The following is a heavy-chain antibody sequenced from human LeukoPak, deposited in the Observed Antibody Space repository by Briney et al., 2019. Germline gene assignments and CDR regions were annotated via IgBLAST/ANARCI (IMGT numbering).Heavy chain of an antibody. CDR1: GFTFRTYE. D-gene: IGHD1-20*01. Sequence: GGSLRLSCVASGFTFRTYEMNWVRQAPGKGLEWVSYISNSDSESDTIIKYADSVKGRFTISRDNSKNMLYLQMNSLRAEDTAVYYCARGEYNWNDLHFWGQGTLVTVSS. CDR2: ISNSDSESDTII. V-gene: IGHV3-48*03. CDR3: ARGEYNWNDLHF. J-gene: IGHJ4*02.